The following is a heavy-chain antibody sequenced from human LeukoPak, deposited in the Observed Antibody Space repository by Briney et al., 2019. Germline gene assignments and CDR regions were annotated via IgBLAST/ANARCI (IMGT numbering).Heavy chain of an antibody. Sequence: SETLSLTCTVSGGSISSYYWSWIRQPPGKGLEWIGYICYSGSTNYNPSLKSRVTISVDTSKNQFSLKLSSVTAADTAVYYCARAVTGRGGGWFDPWGQGTLVTVSS. CDR1: GGSISSYY. CDR2: ICYSGST. J-gene: IGHJ5*02. D-gene: IGHD1-14*01. CDR3: ARAVTGRGGGWFDP. V-gene: IGHV4-59*01.